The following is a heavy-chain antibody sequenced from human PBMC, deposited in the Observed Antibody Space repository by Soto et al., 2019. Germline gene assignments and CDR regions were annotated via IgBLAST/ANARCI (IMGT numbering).Heavy chain of an antibody. CDR2: IIPIFGTA. CDR3: ARDRPCSSTSCYTFNWFDP. Sequence: GASVKVSCKAAGGAFSNHAISWVRQAPGQGLEWMGGIIPIFGTANYAQKFQGRVTITADESTSTAYMELSSLRSEDTAVYYCARDRPCSSTSCYTFNWFDPWGQGTLVTVSS. J-gene: IGHJ5*02. V-gene: IGHV1-69*13. D-gene: IGHD2-2*02. CDR1: GGAFSNHA.